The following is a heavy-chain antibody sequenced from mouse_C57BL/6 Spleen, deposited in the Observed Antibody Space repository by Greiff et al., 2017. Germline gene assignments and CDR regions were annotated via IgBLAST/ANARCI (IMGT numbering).Heavy chain of an antibody. J-gene: IGHJ3*01. V-gene: IGHV14-4*01. Sequence: SGAELVRPGASVKLSCTASGFNIKDDYMHWVKQRPEQGLEWIGWIDPENGDTEYASKFQGKATITADTSSNTAYLQLSSLTSEDTAVYYCTANWETYWGQGTLVTVSA. CDR1: GFNIKDDY. CDR3: TANWETY. CDR2: IDPENGDT. D-gene: IGHD4-1*01.